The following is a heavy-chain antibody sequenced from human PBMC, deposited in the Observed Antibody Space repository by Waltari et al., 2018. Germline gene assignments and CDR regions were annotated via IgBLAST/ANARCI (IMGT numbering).Heavy chain of an antibody. CDR2: IYYSVST. J-gene: IGHJ1*01. CDR1: GGSISSSIYY. D-gene: IGHD5-18*01. V-gene: IGHV4-39*01. CDR3: ARSDTAMDAAEYFQH. Sequence: QLQLQESGPGLVTPSETLSLTCNVSGGSISSSIYYWARIRQPPGKGMDWIGSIYYSVSTXXXXXXXXXXXISVDTSKNQFSLKLSSVTAADTAVYYCARSDTAMDAAEYFQHWGQGTLVTVSS.